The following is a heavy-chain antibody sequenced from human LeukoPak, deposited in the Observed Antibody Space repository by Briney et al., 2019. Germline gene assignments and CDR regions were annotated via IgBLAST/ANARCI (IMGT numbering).Heavy chain of an antibody. D-gene: IGHD6-13*01. J-gene: IGHJ5*02. CDR3: VKELSSSWSPGSFDP. CDR2: ISGSGGST. CDR1: GFTFSSYA. Sequence: GGSLRLSCAASGFTFSSYAMSWVRQAPGKGLEWVSAISGSGGSTYYADSVKGRFTISRDNSKNTLYLQMNSLRAEDTAVYYCVKELSSSWSPGSFDPWGQGTLVTVSS. V-gene: IGHV3-23*01.